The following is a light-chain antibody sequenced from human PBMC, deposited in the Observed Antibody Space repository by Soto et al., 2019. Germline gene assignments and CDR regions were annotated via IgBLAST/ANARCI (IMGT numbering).Light chain of an antibody. CDR2: AAS. CDR3: QQYNSYWT. J-gene: IGKJ1*01. V-gene: IGKV1-8*01. Sequence: AIRMTQSPSSFSASTGDRVTITFWASQGISSYLAWYQQKPGKAPKLLIYAASTLQSGVPSRFSGSGSGTEFTLTISSLQPDDFATYYCQQYNSYWTFGQGTKVDIK. CDR1: QGISSY.